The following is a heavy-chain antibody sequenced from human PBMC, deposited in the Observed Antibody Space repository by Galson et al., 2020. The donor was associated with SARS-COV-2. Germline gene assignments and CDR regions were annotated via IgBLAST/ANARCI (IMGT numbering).Heavy chain of an antibody. CDR2: ISRSGAGT. CDR1: GFTFNGYA. D-gene: IGHD3-10*01. J-gene: IGHJ6*03. V-gene: IGHV3-23*01. Sequence: GESLKISCAASGFTFNGYAMTWVRQAPGKGLEWVSGISRSGAGTYYADSVKGRFTISRDNANLYLQMNSLRAEDTAVYYCARHPPPKLWFGENYYYYHFMDFWGKGATVTVSS. CDR3: ARHPPPKLWFGENYYYYHFMDF.